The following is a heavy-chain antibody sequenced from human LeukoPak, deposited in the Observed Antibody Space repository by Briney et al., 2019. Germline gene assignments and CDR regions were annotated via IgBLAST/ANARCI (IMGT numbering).Heavy chain of an antibody. J-gene: IGHJ4*02. CDR2: MNPNSGNT. V-gene: IGHV1-8*03. CDR1: GYTFTSYG. Sequence: ASVRVSCKASGYTFTSYGISWVRQAPGQGLEWMGWMNPNSGNTGYAQKFQGRVTITRNTSISTAYMELSSLRSEDTAVYYCASGRDSSSWYLNYWGQGTLVTVSS. D-gene: IGHD6-13*01. CDR3: ASGRDSSSWYLNY.